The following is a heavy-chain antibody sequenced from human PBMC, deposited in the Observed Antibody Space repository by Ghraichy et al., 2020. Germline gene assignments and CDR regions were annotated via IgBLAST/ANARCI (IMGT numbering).Heavy chain of an antibody. CDR1: GFTFSDYY. V-gene: IGHV3-11*04. Sequence: GGSLRLSCAASGFTFSDYYMSWIRQAPGKGLEWVSYISSSGSTIYYADSVKGRCTISRDNAKNSLYLQMNSLRAEDTAVYYCARGALYAMGYYYYGMDVWGQGTTVTVSS. CDR2: ISSSGSTI. CDR3: ARGALYAMGYYYYGMDV. D-gene: IGHD5-18*01. J-gene: IGHJ6*02.